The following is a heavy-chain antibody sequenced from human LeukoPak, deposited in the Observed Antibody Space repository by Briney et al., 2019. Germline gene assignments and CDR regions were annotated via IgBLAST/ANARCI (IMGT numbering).Heavy chain of an antibody. CDR3: ARDSVPYYYGPGRYYNWFDP. Sequence: ASVKVSCKASGYTFTSCDFSWVRQPPAQGHEWMGWTSAYYGNTNYAQKLQGRVTMTADPSTSTDYMELRSLRSEDTAVYYCARDSVPYYYGPGRYYNWFDPWGQGTLVTVSS. J-gene: IGHJ5*02. CDR2: TSAYYGNT. CDR1: GYTFTSCD. D-gene: IGHD3-10*01. V-gene: IGHV1-18*01.